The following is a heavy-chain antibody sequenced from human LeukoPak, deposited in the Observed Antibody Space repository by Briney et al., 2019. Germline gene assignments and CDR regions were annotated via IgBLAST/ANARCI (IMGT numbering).Heavy chain of an antibody. CDR2: INHSGST. CDR1: GGSFSGYY. Sequence: PSETLSLTCAVYGGSFSGYYWSWIRQPPGKGLEWIGEINHSGSTNYNPSLKSRVTISVDTSKDQFSLKLSSVTAADTAVYYCARGRSFRLLEWLPTTGPFEYWGQGTLVTVSS. D-gene: IGHD3-3*01. J-gene: IGHJ4*02. V-gene: IGHV4-34*01. CDR3: ARGRSFRLLEWLPTTGPFEY.